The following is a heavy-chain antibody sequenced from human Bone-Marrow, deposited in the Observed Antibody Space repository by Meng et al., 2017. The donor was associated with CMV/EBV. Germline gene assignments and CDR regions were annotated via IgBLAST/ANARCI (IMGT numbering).Heavy chain of an antibody. CDR1: GYTFTGYY. V-gene: IGHV1-2*02. CDR2: INPNSGGT. Sequence: ASVKDSCKASGYTFTGYYMHWVRQAPGQGLEWMGWINPNSGGTNYAQKFQGRVTMTRDTSISTAYMELSRLRSDDTTVYYGARDSITMVRGVSAEDYWGQGTLVTVSS. D-gene: IGHD3-10*01. J-gene: IGHJ4*02. CDR3: ARDSITMVRGVSAEDY.